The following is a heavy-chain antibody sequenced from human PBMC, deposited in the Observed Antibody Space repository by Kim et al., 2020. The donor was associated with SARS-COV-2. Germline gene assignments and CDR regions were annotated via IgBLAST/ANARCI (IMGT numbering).Heavy chain of an antibody. V-gene: IGHV4-31*02. CDR3: ARWEMATITFDY. D-gene: IGHD5-12*01. Sequence: YYNPSRGSRFTISVDTSKNQFSLKVSSVTAADTAVYYCARWEMATITFDYWSQGTLVTVSS. J-gene: IGHJ4*02.